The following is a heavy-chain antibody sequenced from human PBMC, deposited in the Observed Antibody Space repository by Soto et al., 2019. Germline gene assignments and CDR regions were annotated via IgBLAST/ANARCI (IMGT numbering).Heavy chain of an antibody. CDR1: GGTFSSYP. D-gene: IGHD1-7*01. CDR2: IIPILEIT. V-gene: IGHV1-69*02. J-gene: IGHJ4*02. Sequence: QVQLVQSGAEVKKPGSSVKVSCKASGGTFSSYPISWVRQAPGQGLEWMGRIIPILEITDYAQRFQGRVKITADKSTSTAYMELSSLSSDDTAVYYCARPTETGTTSGYYFDYWGQGTLVTVSS. CDR3: ARPTETGTTSGYYFDY.